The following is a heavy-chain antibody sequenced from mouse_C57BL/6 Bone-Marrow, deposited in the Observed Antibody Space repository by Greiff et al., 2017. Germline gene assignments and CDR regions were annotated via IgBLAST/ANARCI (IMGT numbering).Heavy chain of an antibody. CDR1: GYTFTDYE. Sequence: QVQLKQSGAELVRPGASVTLSCKASGYTFTDYEMHWVKQTPVHGLEWIGAIDPETGGTAYNQKFKGKAILTADKSSSTAYMELRGLTSEDSAVYYCTRDGSYYYAMDYWGQGTSVTVSS. CDR2: IDPETGGT. J-gene: IGHJ4*01. D-gene: IGHD2-3*01. CDR3: TRDGSYYYAMDY. V-gene: IGHV1-15*01.